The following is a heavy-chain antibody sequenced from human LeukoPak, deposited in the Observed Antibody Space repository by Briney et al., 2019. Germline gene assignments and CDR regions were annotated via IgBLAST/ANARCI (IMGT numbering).Heavy chain of an antibody. V-gene: IGHV3-48*04. D-gene: IGHD6-13*01. CDR3: ARDVVAAAGTLDY. CDR1: GFTFSSYS. J-gene: IGHJ4*02. CDR2: ISSSSSTI. Sequence: TGGSLRLSCAASGFTFSSYSMNWVRLAPGKGLEWVSYISSSSSTIYYADSVKGRFTISRYNAKNSLYLQMNSLRAEDTAVYYCARDVVAAAGTLDYWGQGTLVTVSS.